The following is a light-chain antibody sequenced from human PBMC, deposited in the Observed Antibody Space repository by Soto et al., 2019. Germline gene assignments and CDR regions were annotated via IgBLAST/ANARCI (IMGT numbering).Light chain of an antibody. V-gene: IGKV1-33*01. CDR3: QQYDNLLPIT. CDR1: QDIAKN. Sequence: QMTQSPSSLSASVGDRVTITCQASQDIAKNLNWYQQKPGKAPKLLIYDAPSLQTGVPSRFSGSGSATHFTFTISSLQSEDIATYYCQQYDNLLPITFGQGTRLEIK. J-gene: IGKJ5*01. CDR2: DAP.